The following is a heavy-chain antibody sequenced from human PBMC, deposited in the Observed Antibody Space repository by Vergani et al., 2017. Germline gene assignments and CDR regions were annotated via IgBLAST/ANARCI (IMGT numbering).Heavy chain of an antibody. Sequence: QVQLVESGGGVVQPGESLRLSCAASGFPFSTYGMHWVRQAPGKGLEWVAFIQKDGIDKFYADSVRGRFTISRDISKNTLYLQMKSLRPEDTAVYYCAKVGGGYCSGGTCYPEYWGQGTLVIVSS. J-gene: IGHJ4*02. V-gene: IGHV3-30*02. CDR3: AKVGGGYCSGGTCYPEY. D-gene: IGHD2-15*01. CDR2: IQKDGIDK. CDR1: GFPFSTYG.